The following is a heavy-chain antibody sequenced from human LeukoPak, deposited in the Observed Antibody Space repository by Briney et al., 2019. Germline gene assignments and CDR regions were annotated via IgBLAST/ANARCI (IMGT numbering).Heavy chain of an antibody. CDR1: GFTFSSYA. V-gene: IGHV3-23*01. Sequence: GGSLRLSCAASGFTFSSYAMSWVRQAPGKGLEWVSAISGSGGSTYYADSVKGRFTISRDNSKNTLYLQMNSLRAEDTAVYYCARLSNPFQSGFDYWGQGTLVTVSS. D-gene: IGHD4-11*01. J-gene: IGHJ4*02. CDR3: ARLSNPFQSGFDY. CDR2: ISGSGGST.